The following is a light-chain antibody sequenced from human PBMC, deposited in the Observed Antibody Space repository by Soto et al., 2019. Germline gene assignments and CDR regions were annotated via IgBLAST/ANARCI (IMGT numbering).Light chain of an antibody. V-gene: IGLV2-14*01. CDR2: DVS. CDR1: SSDVGGYNY. J-gene: IGLJ1*01. Sequence: QSVLTQPASVSGSPGQSIAISCTGTSSDVGGYNYVSWYQLHPDKAPKLIIYDVSNRPSGVSNRFSGSKSGNTASLTISGLQPEDEADYYCSSYTSSITRVFGTGIKVTVL. CDR3: SSYTSSITRV.